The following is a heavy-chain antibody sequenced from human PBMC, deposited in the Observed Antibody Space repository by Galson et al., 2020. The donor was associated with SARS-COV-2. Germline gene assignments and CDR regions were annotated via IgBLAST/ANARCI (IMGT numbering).Heavy chain of an antibody. V-gene: IGHV2-70*01. CDR3: ARMADGYGGYDYGSSPFDY. J-gene: IGHJ4*02. CDR1: GFSLTTSGMG. D-gene: IGHD5-12*01. CDR2: IDWDNDK. Sequence: SGPTLVKPTQTLTLTCTFSGFSLTTSGMGVTWIRQPPGKALEWLALIDWDNDKYYSTSLKTRLTISGDNSKNQVFLTMTNMDPEDTATYYCARMADGYGGYDYGSSPFDYWGQGTLDTVSS.